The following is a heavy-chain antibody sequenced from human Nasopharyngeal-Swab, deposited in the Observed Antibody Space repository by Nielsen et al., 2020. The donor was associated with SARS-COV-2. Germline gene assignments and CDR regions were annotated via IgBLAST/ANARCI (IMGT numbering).Heavy chain of an antibody. J-gene: IGHJ5*02. D-gene: IGHD4-17*01. Sequence: GESLKISCAASGFTFSSYAMHWARQAPGKGLEWVAVISYDGSNKYYADSVKGRFTISRDNSKNTLYLQMNSLRAEDTAVYYCARGGPDYGDYDGFDPWGQGTLVTVSS. CDR3: ARGGPDYGDYDGFDP. CDR1: GFTFSSYA. V-gene: IGHV3-30-3*01. CDR2: ISYDGSNK.